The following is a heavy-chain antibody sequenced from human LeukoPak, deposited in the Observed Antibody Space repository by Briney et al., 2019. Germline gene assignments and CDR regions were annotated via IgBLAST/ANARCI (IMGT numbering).Heavy chain of an antibody. CDR2: LSGSGTAT. CDR1: EVTFSRYA. Sequence: GGSLRLSCEASEVTFSRYAMRWHRQAPGTGLEWVSTLSGSGTATYYADSVKGRFTTSRDNSKGTLYLQMDNLRADDTAVYYCAKHLVSHSFLFHYMDVWGKGTSVIVSS. J-gene: IGHJ6*03. CDR3: AKHLVSHSFLFHYMDV. D-gene: IGHD6-6*01. V-gene: IGHV3-23*01.